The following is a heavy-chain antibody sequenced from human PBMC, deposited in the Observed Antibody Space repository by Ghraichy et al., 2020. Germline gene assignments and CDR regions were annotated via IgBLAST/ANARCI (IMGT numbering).Heavy chain of an antibody. CDR3: SRRVLQDAAVTHDIWFDP. CDR1: GDSITNNY. Sequence: SETLSLTCTVSGDSITNNYWNWIRQRPGTGLELVASVQYSGTTNYNPSIMNRVIISLDMSKNQFSLKLNFVSAADSAIYYCSRRVLQDAAVTHDIWFDPWGPGTLVTVSS. CDR2: VQYSGTT. J-gene: IGHJ5*02. D-gene: IGHD4-17*01. V-gene: IGHV4-59*01.